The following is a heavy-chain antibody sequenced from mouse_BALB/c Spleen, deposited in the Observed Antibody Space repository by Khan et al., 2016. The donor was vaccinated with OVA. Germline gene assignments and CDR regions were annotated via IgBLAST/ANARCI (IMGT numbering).Heavy chain of an antibody. CDR2: ISDGTTYI. CDR1: GFTFSDYY. Sequence: EVELVESGGGLVKPGGSLKLSCAASGFTFSDYYMYWVRQTPEKRLEWVATISDGTTYIYYPDNVKGRVTISRDNAKNNLYLQMSSLKSEDTAMYYCTRGYYGDPFAYWGQGTLVTVSA. D-gene: IGHD2-13*01. V-gene: IGHV5-4*02. CDR3: TRGYYGDPFAY. J-gene: IGHJ3*01.